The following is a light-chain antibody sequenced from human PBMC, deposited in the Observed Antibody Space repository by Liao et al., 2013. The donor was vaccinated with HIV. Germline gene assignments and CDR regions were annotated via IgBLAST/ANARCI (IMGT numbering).Light chain of an antibody. CDR2: YDN. J-gene: IGLJ2*01. CDR3: QVWDTHTSHVV. CDR1: NIGGRS. V-gene: IGLV3-21*01. Sequence: SYMLTQPPSVSVAPGATATITCGGDNIGGRSVHWYQHKAGQAPHLVISYDNDRPSGIPARFSGSNSGNTATLTINRVEGADEADYLCQVWDTHTSHVVFGGGTRLTV.